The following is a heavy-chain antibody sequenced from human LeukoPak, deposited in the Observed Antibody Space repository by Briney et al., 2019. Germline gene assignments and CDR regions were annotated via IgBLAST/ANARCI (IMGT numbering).Heavy chain of an antibody. CDR3: ARGSYYYDSSGYILDY. CDR1: AGSISSYY. J-gene: IGHJ4*02. D-gene: IGHD3-22*01. Sequence: PSETLSLTCTVSAGSISSYYWSWIRQPPGKGLEWIGYIYYSGSTNYNPSLKSRVTISVDTSKNQFSLKLSSVTAADTAVYYCARGSYYYDSSGYILDYWGQGTLVTVSS. V-gene: IGHV4-59*01. CDR2: IYYSGST.